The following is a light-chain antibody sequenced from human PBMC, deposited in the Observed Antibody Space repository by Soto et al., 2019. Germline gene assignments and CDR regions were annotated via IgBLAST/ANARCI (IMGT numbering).Light chain of an antibody. CDR2: RAS. Sequence: DIQMTQSPSTLSAYVGERVTITCRASQSISPWLAWYQKKPGKAPNLLIYRASNLQTGVPSRFSGSGSGTEFTLTINRLQPDDFATYHCQKYRSRPYTFGQGTKLEIE. CDR3: QKYRSRPYT. J-gene: IGKJ2*01. V-gene: IGKV1-5*03. CDR1: QSISPW.